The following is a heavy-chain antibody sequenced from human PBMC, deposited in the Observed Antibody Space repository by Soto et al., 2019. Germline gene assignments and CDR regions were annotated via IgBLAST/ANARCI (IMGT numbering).Heavy chain of an antibody. CDR3: ARDRTGFDAFDI. J-gene: IGHJ3*02. V-gene: IGHV4-59*01. CDR1: GGSISPYY. Sequence: QVQLQESGPGLVKSSETLSLTCTVSGGSISPYYWSWIRQPPGKGLEWVGLIYYGGCTDYNSSLTSRVSISVDAYKNQFSLKLTSVTAADTAVYYCARDRTGFDAFDIWGQGTLVTVSS. D-gene: IGHD2-8*02. CDR2: IYYGGCT.